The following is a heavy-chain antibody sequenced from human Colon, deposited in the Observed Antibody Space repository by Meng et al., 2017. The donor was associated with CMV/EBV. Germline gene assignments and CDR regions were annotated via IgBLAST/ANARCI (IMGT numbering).Heavy chain of an antibody. D-gene: IGHD2-8*01. CDR3: SRDYTNAVVPDSLGY. CDR1: GFPFSHYA. J-gene: IGHJ4*02. Sequence: GESLKISCTASGFPFSHYAMTWVRQAPGRGLEWVSTISGTGEKTYFADSLKGRVTISRDNSNNTLSLRLSGLRAEDTAIYYCSRDYTNAVVPDSLGYWGQGTLVTVS. V-gene: IGHV3-23*01. CDR2: ISGTGEKT.